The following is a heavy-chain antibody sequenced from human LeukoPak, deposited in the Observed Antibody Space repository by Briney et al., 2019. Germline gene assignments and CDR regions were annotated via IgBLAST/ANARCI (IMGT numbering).Heavy chain of an antibody. J-gene: IGHJ6*03. Sequence: PGGSLRLSCAASGVIFSNYWMHWVRQAPGKGLVWVSRINRDGSSTSYADSVKGRFTISRDNSKNTLYLQMGSLRAEDMAVYYCARRGPAITAAGTIYYYYYMDVWGKGTTVTVSS. V-gene: IGHV3-74*01. CDR3: ARRGPAITAAGTIYYYYYMDV. CDR2: INRDGSST. CDR1: GVIFSNYW. D-gene: IGHD6-13*01.